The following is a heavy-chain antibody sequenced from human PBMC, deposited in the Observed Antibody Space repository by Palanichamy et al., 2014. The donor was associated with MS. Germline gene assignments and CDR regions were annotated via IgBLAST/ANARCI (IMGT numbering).Heavy chain of an antibody. Sequence: EVQLVESGGGVLQPGGSLRLSCAASGFTFSSYWMHWVRQASGKGLVWVSRIDSDGNNIQYAGSVKGRFTISRDNAKNTLYLQMNSQRVEDTAVYYCARVLAGGCMDVWGQGTTVTISS. D-gene: IGHD6-13*01. CDR1: GFTFSSYW. CDR2: IDSDGNNI. CDR3: ARVLAGGCMDV. V-gene: IGHV3-74*03. J-gene: IGHJ6*02.